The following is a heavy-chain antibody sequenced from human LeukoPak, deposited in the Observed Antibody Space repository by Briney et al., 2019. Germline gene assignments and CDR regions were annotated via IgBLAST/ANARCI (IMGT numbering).Heavy chain of an antibody. D-gene: IGHD6-19*01. V-gene: IGHV1-69*13. CDR1: GYTFTGYY. CDR2: IIPIFGTA. J-gene: IGHJ6*02. CDR3: ARDLRIAVAGKGTHYYYGMDV. Sequence: SVKVSCKASGYTFTGYYMHWVRQAPGQGLEWMGGIIPIFGTANYAQKFQGRVTITADESTGTAYMELSSLRSEDTAVYYCARDLRIAVAGKGTHYYYGMDVWGQGTTVTVSS.